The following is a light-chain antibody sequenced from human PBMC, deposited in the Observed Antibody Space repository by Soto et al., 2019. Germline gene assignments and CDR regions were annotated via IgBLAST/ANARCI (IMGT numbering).Light chain of an antibody. CDR1: SGDIGSYNR. V-gene: IGLV2-14*01. CDR2: EVT. CDR3: SSYGGTNSLKV. Sequence: QSVLTQPASVSGSPGQSITISCTGTSGDIGSYNRVSWYQQHPGKAPKLIIYEVTDRPSGVSNRFSGSKSGNTASLTISGLQAEDEAEYYCSSYGGTNSLKVFGGGTKLTVL. J-gene: IGLJ2*01.